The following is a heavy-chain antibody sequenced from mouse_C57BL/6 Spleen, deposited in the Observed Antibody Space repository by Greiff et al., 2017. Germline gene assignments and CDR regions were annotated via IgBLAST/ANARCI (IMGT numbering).Heavy chain of an antibody. D-gene: IGHD2-3*01. CDR1: GFTIKDYY. CDR2: IDPEDGDT. Sequence: VQLKESGAELVRPGASVKLSCTASGFTIKDYYMHWVKQRPEQGLEWIGRIDPEDGDTEYAPKFQGKATMTADTSSTTAYLQLSSLASEDTAVYCWTTDGAMDYWGQGTSVTVSS. CDR3: TTDGAMDY. V-gene: IGHV14-1*01. J-gene: IGHJ4*01.